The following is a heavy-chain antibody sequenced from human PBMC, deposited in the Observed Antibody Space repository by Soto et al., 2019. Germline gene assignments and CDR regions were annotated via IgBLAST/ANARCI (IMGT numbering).Heavy chain of an antibody. Sequence: EVQLVESGGGLVQPGGSLRLSCAASGFTFSSYWMNWVRQAPGKGLEWVANIKQDGSEKYYVDSVKGRFTISRDNANNSLYLQKNSLRVEDTAVYYCARDGDCNSGSCYSSFVCWGQGTMVTVSS. J-gene: IGHJ4*02. D-gene: IGHD2-15*01. CDR3: ARDGDCNSGSCYSSFVC. CDR2: IKQDGSEK. CDR1: GFTFSSYW. V-gene: IGHV3-7*01.